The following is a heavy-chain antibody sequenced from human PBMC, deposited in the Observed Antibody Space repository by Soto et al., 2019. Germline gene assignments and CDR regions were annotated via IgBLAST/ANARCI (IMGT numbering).Heavy chain of an antibody. CDR3: ARQPHPRSYDFGDYDPDGFDF. D-gene: IGHD4-17*01. Sequence: EVQLVESGGGLEQPGGSLRLSCAASGFPFLSHSMNWVRKAPGKGLEWVSYISSSSTTIYYADSVKGRFTISRDNVKNSLYLQMNRLRDDDTAVYYCARQPHPRSYDFGDYDPDGFDFCGQGTLDTVSS. V-gene: IGHV3-48*02. CDR2: ISSSSTTI. CDR1: GFPFLSHS. J-gene: IGHJ4*02.